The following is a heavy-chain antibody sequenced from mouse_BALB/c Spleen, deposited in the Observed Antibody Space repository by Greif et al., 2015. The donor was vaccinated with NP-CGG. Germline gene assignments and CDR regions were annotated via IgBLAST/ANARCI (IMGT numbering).Heavy chain of an antibody. CDR3: ARDIDYYDYPFAY. V-gene: IGHV7-3*02. Sequence: EVNVVESGGGLVQPGGSLRLSCATSGFTFTDYYMSWVRQPPGKALEWLGFIRNKANGYTTEYSASVKGRFTISRDNSQSILYLQMNTLRAEDSATYYCARDIDYYDYPFAYWGQGTLVTVSA. CDR1: GFTFTDYY. D-gene: IGHD2-4*01. CDR2: IRNKANGYTT. J-gene: IGHJ3*01.